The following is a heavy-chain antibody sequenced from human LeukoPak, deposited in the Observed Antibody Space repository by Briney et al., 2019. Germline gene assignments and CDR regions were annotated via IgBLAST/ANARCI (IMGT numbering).Heavy chain of an antibody. CDR3: ARDSNYDY. Sequence: GGSLRLSCAASGFTFSSYSMNWVRQAPGKGLEWVSVLYSGGTTYYADSVKSRFTISRDNSKNTLYLQMNSLRAEDTAVYYCARDSNYDYWGQGTLVTVSS. CDR2: LYSGGTT. CDR1: GFTFSSYS. V-gene: IGHV3-66*02. J-gene: IGHJ4*02. D-gene: IGHD6-13*01.